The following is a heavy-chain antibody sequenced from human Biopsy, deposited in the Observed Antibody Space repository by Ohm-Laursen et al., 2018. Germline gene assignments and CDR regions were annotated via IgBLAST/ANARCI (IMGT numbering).Heavy chain of an antibody. CDR2: ISDTGST. CDR1: GGSLTGDY. V-gene: IGHV4-59*01. J-gene: IGHJ3*01. Sequence: TLSLTCSVSGGSLTGDYWSWIRQSPGKGLEWIGSISDTGSTNYSPYLRGRVTISVDTSKKQFSLKVSSVTPADTAVFFCARLYRLDDYWNDDPPDAFDVWGQGTMVTVSS. D-gene: IGHD3-3*01. CDR3: ARLYRLDDYWNDDPPDAFDV.